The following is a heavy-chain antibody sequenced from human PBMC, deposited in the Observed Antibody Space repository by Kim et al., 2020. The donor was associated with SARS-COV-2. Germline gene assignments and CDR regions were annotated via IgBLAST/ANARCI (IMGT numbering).Heavy chain of an antibody. CDR3: ARGSFQQGFDP. J-gene: IGHJ5*02. CDR2: IKCDGSDT. V-gene: IGHV3-74*01. D-gene: IGHD6-13*01. CDR1: GFTFSSYW. Sequence: GGSLRLSCEASGFTFSSYWMNWVRQGPGKGLVWVSRIKCDGSDTHYADSVKGRFTISRDNAKNTLHLQWNSLGVKDTAIYYCARGSFQQGFDPWGQRTLVTVSS.